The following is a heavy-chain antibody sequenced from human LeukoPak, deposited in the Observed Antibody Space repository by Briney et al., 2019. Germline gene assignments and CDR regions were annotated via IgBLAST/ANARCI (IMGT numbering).Heavy chain of an antibody. CDR1: GYTFTSYG. Sequence: ASVKVSCKASGYTFTSYGISWVRQAPGQGLEWMGWLSAYNGNTNYTQKLQGRVTMTTDTSTSTAYMELRSLRSDDTAVYYCARGSSVVVPAAMGDYWGQGTLVTVSS. CDR3: ARGSSVVVPAAMGDY. D-gene: IGHD2-2*01. V-gene: IGHV1-18*01. J-gene: IGHJ4*02. CDR2: LSAYNGNT.